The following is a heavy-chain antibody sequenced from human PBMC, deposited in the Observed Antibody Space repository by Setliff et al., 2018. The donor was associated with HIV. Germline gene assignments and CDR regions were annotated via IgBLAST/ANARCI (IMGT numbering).Heavy chain of an antibody. J-gene: IGHJ3*02. V-gene: IGHV4-34*01. Sequence: SETLSLTCAVYGGSLSGHYWTWIRQPPGEGLEWIGEINHSGKTNYNPSLKSRVTISVDTSKSQFSLKLNSVTAADTAVYYCARKEKGGAFDIWGLGTLVTVSS. CDR3: ARKEKGGAFDI. CDR2: INHSGKT. CDR1: GGSLSGHY.